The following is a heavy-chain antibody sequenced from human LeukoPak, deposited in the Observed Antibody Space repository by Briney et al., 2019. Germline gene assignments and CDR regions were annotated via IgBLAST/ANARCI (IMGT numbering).Heavy chain of an antibody. CDR2: IKRDGSEK. CDR3: AREISSDKDGYSYFDY. Sequence: GGSLRLSCAASGFTLSSSWMSWVRQAPGKGLEWVANIKRDGSEKYYVDSVRGRFTISRDNAKNSLYLQMNSLRAEDTAVYYCAREISSDKDGYSYFDYWGQGTLVTVSS. V-gene: IGHV3-7*03. D-gene: IGHD5-24*01. CDR1: GFTLSSSW. J-gene: IGHJ4*02.